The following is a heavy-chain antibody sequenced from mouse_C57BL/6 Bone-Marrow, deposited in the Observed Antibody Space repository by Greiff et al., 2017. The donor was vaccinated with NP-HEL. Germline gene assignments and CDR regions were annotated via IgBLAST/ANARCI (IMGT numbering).Heavy chain of an antibody. CDR3: ARGMLNSNPYFDV. D-gene: IGHD2-5*01. CDR2: FHPYNDDT. Sequence: VQLKQSGAELVKPGASVKMSCKASGYTFTTYPIEWMKQNHGKSLEWIGNFHPYNDDTKYNEKFKGKATLTVEKSSSTVYLELSRLTSDDSAVYYCARGMLNSNPYFDVWGTGTTVTVSS. V-gene: IGHV1-47*01. CDR1: GYTFTTYP. J-gene: IGHJ1*03.